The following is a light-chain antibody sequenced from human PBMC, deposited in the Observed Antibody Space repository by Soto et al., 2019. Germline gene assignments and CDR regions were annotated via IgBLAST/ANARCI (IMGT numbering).Light chain of an antibody. V-gene: IGKV4-1*01. J-gene: IGKJ1*01. Sequence: DIVMTQSPDSLAVSLGERATINCKSSQSVLYSSNNKNYLAWYQQKPGQPPKLLLFWASTRESGVPDRFSGSGSETDFTLTISSLQAEDVEVYYCQQYYSTPRTFGQGTKVEI. CDR2: WAS. CDR3: QQYYSTPRT. CDR1: QSVLYSSNNKNY.